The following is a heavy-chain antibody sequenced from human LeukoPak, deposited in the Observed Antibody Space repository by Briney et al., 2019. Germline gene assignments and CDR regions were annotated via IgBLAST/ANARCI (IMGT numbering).Heavy chain of an antibody. Sequence: PGGSLRLSCAASGFTSSSYGMHWVRQAPGKGLQWVAFIRYDGLKYYADSVKGRFTISRDNSKNTLYLQMNSLRAEDTAVYYCARDHPGYSGYDWEGAFDIWGQGTMVTVSS. CDR1: GFTSSSYG. V-gene: IGHV3-30*02. J-gene: IGHJ3*02. CDR3: ARDHPGYSGYDWEGAFDI. D-gene: IGHD5-12*01. CDR2: IRYDGLK.